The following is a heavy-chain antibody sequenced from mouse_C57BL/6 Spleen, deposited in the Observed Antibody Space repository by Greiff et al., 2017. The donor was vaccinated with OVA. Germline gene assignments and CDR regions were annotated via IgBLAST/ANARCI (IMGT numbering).Heavy chain of an antibody. J-gene: IGHJ3*01. D-gene: IGHD2-3*01. CDR1: GFTFSSYT. Sequence: EVQVVEPGRGLVKPGGSLKLSCAASGFTFSSYTMSWVRQTPEKSLEWVATISGGGGNTYYPDSVKGRSTISRDNAKNTLYLQMSSVRSEEAALYYCARHGGYCSFAYWGQGTLVTVSA. CDR2: ISGGGGNT. V-gene: IGHV5-9*01. CDR3: ARHGGYCSFAY.